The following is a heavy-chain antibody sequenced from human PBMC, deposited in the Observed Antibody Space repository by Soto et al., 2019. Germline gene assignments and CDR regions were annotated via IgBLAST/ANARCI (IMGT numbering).Heavy chain of an antibody. CDR2: IIPIFGTA. Sequence: QVQLVQSGAEVKKPGSSVKVSCKASGGTFSSYAISWVRQAPGQGLEWMGGIIPIFGTANYAQKFQGRVTIAADEATSTAYRELSSERSDETAVYYCARAQSGYSDLGDYWGQGTLVTVSS. J-gene: IGHJ4*02. V-gene: IGHV1-69*12. CDR1: GGTFSSYA. D-gene: IGHD3-3*01. CDR3: ARAQSGYSDLGDY.